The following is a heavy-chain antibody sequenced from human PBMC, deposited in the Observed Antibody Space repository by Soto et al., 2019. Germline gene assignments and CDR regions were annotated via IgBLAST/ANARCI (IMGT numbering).Heavy chain of an antibody. CDR1: GFTFSSYW. V-gene: IGHV3-74*01. J-gene: IGHJ2*01. CDR2: INSDGSST. Sequence: EVQLVESGGGLVQPGGSLRLSCADSGFTFSSYWMHGVRQDPGKGLVWVSRINSDGSSTSYANSVKGRFTISRDNAKNTMDRQMNSLRAEDTDVYYCARGGGLNCYFDLWGRGTLVTVSS. CDR3: ARGGGLNCYFDL. D-gene: IGHD3-16*01.